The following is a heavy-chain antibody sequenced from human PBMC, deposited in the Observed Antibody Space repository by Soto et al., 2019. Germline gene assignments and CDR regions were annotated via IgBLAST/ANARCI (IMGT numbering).Heavy chain of an antibody. CDR2: IYYSGST. J-gene: IGHJ5*02. CDR3: AGGIAVAGTGWFDP. D-gene: IGHD6-19*01. Sequence: QVQLQESGPGLVKPSETLSLTCTVSGGSISSYYWSWIRQPPGKGLEWIGYIYYSGSTNYNPSLKSRVTISVDTSKNQFSLKLSSVTAADTAVYYCAGGIAVAGTGWFDPWGQGTLVTVSS. V-gene: IGHV4-59*01. CDR1: GGSISSYY.